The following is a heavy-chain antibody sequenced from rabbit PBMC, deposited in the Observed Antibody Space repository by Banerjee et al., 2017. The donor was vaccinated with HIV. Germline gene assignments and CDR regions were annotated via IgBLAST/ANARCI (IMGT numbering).Heavy chain of an antibody. D-gene: IGHD6-1*01. V-gene: IGHV1S40*01. J-gene: IGHJ6*01. CDR2: IYTGSGST. Sequence: QSLEESGGDLVKPGASLTLTCTASGFSFSSSYWICWVRQAPGKGLEWIACIYTGSGSTYYANWAKGRFTISKTSSTTVTLQMTSLTAADTATYFCARDYGGYGCDLWGPGTLVTV. CDR1: GFSFSSSYW. CDR3: ARDYGGYGCDL.